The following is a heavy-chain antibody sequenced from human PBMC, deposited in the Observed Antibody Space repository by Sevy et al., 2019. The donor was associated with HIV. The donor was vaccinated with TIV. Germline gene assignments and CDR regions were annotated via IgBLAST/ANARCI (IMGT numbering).Heavy chain of an antibody. CDR1: GYIFSDYN. J-gene: IGHJ3*02. CDR3: VREDINAPWTLLSFDI. Sequence: AAVKVSCKTTGYIFSDYNMHWVRQAPGQGLEWMALINPNSGVTIYAHNFRGRVSVTRDTSMSTAYMELSGLTSDDTAVYYCVREDINAPWTLLSFDIWGQGTPVAVSS. V-gene: IGHV1-2*06. CDR2: INPNSGVT. D-gene: IGHD3-3*01.